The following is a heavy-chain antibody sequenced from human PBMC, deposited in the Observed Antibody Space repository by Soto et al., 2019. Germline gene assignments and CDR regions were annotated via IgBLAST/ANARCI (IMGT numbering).Heavy chain of an antibody. D-gene: IGHD6-13*01. CDR1: GYTFTSYA. CDR2: INAGNGNT. Sequence: ASVKVSCKASGYTFTSYAMHWVRQAPGQRLEWMGWINAGNGNTKYSQKFQGRVTITRDTSASTAYMEPSSLRSEDTAVYYCARDLIAAALFDYWGQGTLVTVSS. V-gene: IGHV1-3*01. CDR3: ARDLIAAALFDY. J-gene: IGHJ4*02.